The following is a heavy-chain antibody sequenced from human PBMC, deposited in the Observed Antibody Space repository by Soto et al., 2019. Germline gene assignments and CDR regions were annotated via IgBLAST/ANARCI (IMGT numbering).Heavy chain of an antibody. Sequence: QVQLVQSGAEVKKPGASVKVSCKASGYTFTSYGISWVRQAPGQGLEWMGWISAYNGNTNYAQKLQGRVTMTTDTXTXTXXMELRSLGSDDTAVYYCARADTTIFGVVTYNWFDPWGQGTLVTVSS. J-gene: IGHJ5*02. CDR1: GYTFTSYG. CDR3: ARADTTIFGVVTYNWFDP. D-gene: IGHD3-3*01. V-gene: IGHV1-18*01. CDR2: ISAYNGNT.